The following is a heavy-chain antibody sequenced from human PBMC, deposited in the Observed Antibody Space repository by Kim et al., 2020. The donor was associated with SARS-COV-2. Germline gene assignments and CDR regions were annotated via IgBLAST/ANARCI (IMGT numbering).Heavy chain of an antibody. D-gene: IGHD1-26*01. CDR1: GYSISSGYY. V-gene: IGHV4-38-2*02. CDR3: ARLHEWELLLDY. CDR2: IYHSGST. Sequence: SETLSLTCTVSGYSISSGYYWGWIRQPPGKGLEWIGSIYHSGSTYYNPSLKSRVTISVDTSKNQFSLKLSSVTAADTAVYYCARLHEWELLLDYWGQGTLVTVSS. J-gene: IGHJ4*02.